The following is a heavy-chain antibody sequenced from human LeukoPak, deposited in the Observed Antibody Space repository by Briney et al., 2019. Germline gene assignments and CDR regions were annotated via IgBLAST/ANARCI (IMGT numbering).Heavy chain of an antibody. CDR3: ARGPSGYHNT. V-gene: IGHV3-21*01. D-gene: IGHD5-12*01. CDR2: ISSSSSYI. J-gene: IGHJ4*02. Sequence: GGSLRLSCAASGFTFSSYSMNWVRQAPGKGLEWVTSISSSSSYIYYADSVKGRFTISRDNSKNTLYLQMNSLRAEDTAVYYCARGPSGYHNTGGQGTLVTVSS. CDR1: GFTFSSYS.